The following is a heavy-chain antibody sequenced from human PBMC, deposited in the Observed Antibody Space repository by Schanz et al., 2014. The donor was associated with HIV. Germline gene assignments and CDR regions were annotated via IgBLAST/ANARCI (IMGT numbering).Heavy chain of an antibody. J-gene: IGHJ4*02. Sequence: EEQLLESGGGLVQPGGSLRLSCAASGFTFSGHLMHWVRRAPGKGLEWVSGISGSGGTTYYADSVKGRFTISRDNSKNTLYLHMNSLGAEDTALYYCAKASGNSYGTGYFDYWGQGTLVTVSS. V-gene: IGHV3-23*01. CDR2: ISGSGGTT. D-gene: IGHD5-18*01. CDR1: GFTFSGHL. CDR3: AKASGNSYGTGYFDY.